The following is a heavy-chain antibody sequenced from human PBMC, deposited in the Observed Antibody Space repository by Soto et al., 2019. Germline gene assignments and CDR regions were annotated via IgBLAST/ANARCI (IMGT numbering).Heavy chain of an antibody. V-gene: IGHV1-8*01. J-gene: IGHJ4*02. Sequence: QVQLVQSGAEVKKPGASVRVTCKTSGYTFTDYDVSWVRQASGQGLEWMGWMSPNSGKTGYVEKCKGRVAMTANTSLSTAYMELHSLRSEDTAVYFCARGRIGAAFWGQGTLVTVSS. CDR2: MSPNSGKT. D-gene: IGHD2-15*01. CDR1: GYTFTDYD. CDR3: ARGRIGAAF.